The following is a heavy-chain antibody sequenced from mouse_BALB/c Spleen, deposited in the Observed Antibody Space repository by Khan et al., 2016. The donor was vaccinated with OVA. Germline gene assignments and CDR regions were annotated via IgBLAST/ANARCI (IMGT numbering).Heavy chain of an antibody. CDR1: GFSLTNYG. CDR3: AGRPNYHENNMDY. D-gene: IGHD1-1*02. CDR2: IWSDGST. V-gene: IGHV2-6-1*01. J-gene: IGHJ4*01. Sequence: QVQLKESGPGLVAPSQSLSITCTISGFSLTNYGVHWVRQPPGKGLVWLVVIWSDGSTTYNSALKSRLTISKDNSKSQDFLKMNSLQTDDTAMYFCAGRPNYHENNMDYWGQGTSVTVSS.